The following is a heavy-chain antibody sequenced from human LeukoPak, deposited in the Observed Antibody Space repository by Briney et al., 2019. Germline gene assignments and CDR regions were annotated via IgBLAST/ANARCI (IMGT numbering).Heavy chain of an antibody. CDR2: INPNSGGT. J-gene: IGHJ5*02. V-gene: IGHV1-2*02. CDR1: GYTFTGYY. CDR3: ARGATSAAATGRWFDP. Sequence: ASVTVSCKASGYTFTGYYMHWVRQAPGQGLEWMGWINPNSGGTNYAQKFQGRVTMTSDTSISTAYMELSRLRSDDTAVYYCARGATSAAATGRWFDPWGQGTLVTVSS. D-gene: IGHD6-13*01.